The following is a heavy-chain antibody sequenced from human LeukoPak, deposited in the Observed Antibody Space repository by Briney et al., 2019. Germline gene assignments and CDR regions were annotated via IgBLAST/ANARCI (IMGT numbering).Heavy chain of an antibody. V-gene: IGHV4-30-4*08. J-gene: IGHJ3*02. D-gene: IGHD1-26*01. CDR3: ARPSRTVGGDPDAFDI. CDR2: IYYSGST. CDR1: GGSISSGGYY. Sequence: SQTLSLTCTVSGGSISSGGYYWSWIRQPPGKGLEWIGYIYYSGSTYYNPSLKSRVTISVDTSKNQFSLKLSSVTAADTAVYYCARPSRTVGGDPDAFDIWGQGTMVTVSS.